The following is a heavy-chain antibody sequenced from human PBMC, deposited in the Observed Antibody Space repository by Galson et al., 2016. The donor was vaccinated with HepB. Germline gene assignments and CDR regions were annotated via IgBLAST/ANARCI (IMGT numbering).Heavy chain of an antibody. J-gene: IGHJ6*03. CDR2: ISYDGSYK. Sequence: SLRLSCAASGFTFSGYAMHWVRQAPGKGLEWVAVISYDGSYKFYADSVKGRFTISRDNSKNTLYLQMNSLRAEDTAVYYCAKDRDDGPYYYYMDVWGKGTTITVSS. CDR3: AKDRDDGPYYYYMDV. D-gene: IGHD4/OR15-4a*01. CDR1: GFTFSGYA. V-gene: IGHV3-30*18.